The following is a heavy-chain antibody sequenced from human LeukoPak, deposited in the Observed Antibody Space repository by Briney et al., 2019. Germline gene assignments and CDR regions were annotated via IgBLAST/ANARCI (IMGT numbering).Heavy chain of an antibody. D-gene: IGHD1-26*01. CDR3: AREPNGSYFDY. V-gene: IGHV4-31*03. CDR1: GGSISSGGYY. Sequence: PLSLTCTVSGGSISSGGYYWSWIRQHPGKGLEWIGYIYYSGSTYYNPSLKSRVTISVDTSKNQFSLKLSSVTAADTAVYYCAREPNGSYFDYWGQGTLVTVSS. CDR2: IYYSGST. J-gene: IGHJ4*02.